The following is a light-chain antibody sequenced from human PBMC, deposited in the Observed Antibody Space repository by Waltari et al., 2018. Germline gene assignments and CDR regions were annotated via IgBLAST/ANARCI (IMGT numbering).Light chain of an antibody. V-gene: IGKV2-28*01. CDR1: QSLLYSNGYNY. CDR2: LGS. CDR3: MQAVQTPLT. J-gene: IGKJ4*01. Sequence: DIVMTQSPLSLPVTPGEPASISCRSSQSLLYSNGYNYLDWYLQKPGQSPQLLIYLGSNRASGVPDRFSGSGSGTDFTLKISRVEVEDVGVYYCMQAVQTPLTFGGGTKVEIK.